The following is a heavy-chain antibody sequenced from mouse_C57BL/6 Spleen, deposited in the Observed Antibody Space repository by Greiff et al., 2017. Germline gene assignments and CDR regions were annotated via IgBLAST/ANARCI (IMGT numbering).Heavy chain of an antibody. CDR1: GFTFSDYG. Sequence: EVKLVESGGGLVKPGGSLKLSCAASGFTFSDYGMHWVRQAPEKGLEWVAYISSGSSTIYYADTVKGRFTISRDNAKNTLFLQMTSLRSEDTAMYYCARSGDVWYVGVWGTGTTVTVSS. V-gene: IGHV5-17*01. CDR2: ISSGSSTI. J-gene: IGHJ1*03. CDR3: ARSGDVWYVGV.